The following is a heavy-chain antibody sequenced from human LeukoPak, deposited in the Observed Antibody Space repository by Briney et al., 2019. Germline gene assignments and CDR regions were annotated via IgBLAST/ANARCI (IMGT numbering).Heavy chain of an antibody. J-gene: IGHJ4*02. CDR1: GYTFTGYY. CDR2: INPNSGGT. D-gene: IGHD2-2*01. Sequence: ASVKVSCKASGYTFTGYYMHWVRQAPGQGLGWMGWINPNSGGTNYAQKFQGRVTMTRDTSISTAYMELSRLRSDDTAVYYCARDVGEYCSSTNCYASNYWGQGALVIVSS. CDR3: ARDVGEYCSSTNCYASNY. V-gene: IGHV1-2*02.